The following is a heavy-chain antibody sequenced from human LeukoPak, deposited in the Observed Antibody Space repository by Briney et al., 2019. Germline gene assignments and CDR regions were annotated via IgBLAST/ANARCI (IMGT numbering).Heavy chain of an antibody. CDR1: GFTSSSYG. Sequence: GGSLRLSCAASGFTSSSYGMHWVRQAPGKGLEWVAFIRYDGSNKYYADSVKGRFTISRDNSKNTLYLQMNSPRAEDTAVYYCVLGLFDYWGQGTLVTVSS. V-gene: IGHV3-30*02. D-gene: IGHD2-15*01. CDR3: VLGLFDY. J-gene: IGHJ4*02. CDR2: IRYDGSNK.